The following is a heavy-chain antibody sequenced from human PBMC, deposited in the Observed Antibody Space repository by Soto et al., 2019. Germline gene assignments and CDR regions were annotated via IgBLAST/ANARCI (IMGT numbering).Heavy chain of an antibody. J-gene: IGHJ6*02. V-gene: IGHV4-4*02. CDR3: ARDLGVATIRALDYYYGMDV. CDR2: IYHSGST. CDR1: GGSISSSNW. D-gene: IGHD5-12*01. Sequence: SETLSLTCAVSGGSISSSNWWSFVRQPPGKGLEWIGEIYHSGSTNYNPSLKSRVTISVDKSKNQFSLKLSSVTAADTAVYYCARDLGVATIRALDYYYGMDVWGQGTTVTVSS.